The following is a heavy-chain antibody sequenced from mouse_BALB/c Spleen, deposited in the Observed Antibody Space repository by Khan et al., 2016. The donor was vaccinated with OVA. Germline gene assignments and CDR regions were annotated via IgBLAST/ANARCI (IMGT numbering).Heavy chain of an antibody. CDR1: GYTFTSYT. V-gene: IGHV1-4*01. D-gene: IGHD2-14*01. CDR2: INPSSGYT. Sequence: QIQLVQSGAELATPGASVKMSCTASGYTFTSYTMHWVKQRPGQGLEWIGYINPSSGYTNYNQKFRDQATLTADTSSSTSYMQLSSLTSEDSAVYYCAREGAYYRSDGWFAYWGQGTLVTVSA. J-gene: IGHJ3*01. CDR3: AREGAYYRSDGWFAY.